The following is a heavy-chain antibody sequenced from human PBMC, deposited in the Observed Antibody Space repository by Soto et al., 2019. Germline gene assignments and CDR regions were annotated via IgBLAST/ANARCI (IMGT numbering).Heavy chain of an antibody. CDR1: GYSFTSYW. D-gene: IGHD3-10*01. CDR2: IDPSDSYT. CDR3: ASRLVRGGTREYEGGIEV. V-gene: IGHV5-10-1*01. J-gene: IGHJ6*04. Sequence: PGESLKISCKGSGYSFTSYWISWVRQMPGKGLEWMGRIDPSDSYTNYSPSFQGHVTISADKSISTAYLQWSSLKASDTAMYYCASRLVRGGTREYEGGIEVLDKVNTGTVAS.